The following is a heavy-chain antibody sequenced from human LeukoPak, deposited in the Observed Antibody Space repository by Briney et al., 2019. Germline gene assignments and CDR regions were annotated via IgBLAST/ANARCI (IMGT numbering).Heavy chain of an antibody. D-gene: IGHD6-13*01. CDR1: GFTLSTYA. CDR2: ISQDGRIK. J-gene: IGHJ4*02. Sequence: PGGSLRLSCLASGFTLSTYAMHWVRQAPGKGLEWVAVISQDGRIKHHADSVKGRFTISRDNSKNTLYLQMNSLRAEDTAVYYCASHSSPTYWGQGTLVPVSS. CDR3: ASHSSPTY. V-gene: IGHV3-30*04.